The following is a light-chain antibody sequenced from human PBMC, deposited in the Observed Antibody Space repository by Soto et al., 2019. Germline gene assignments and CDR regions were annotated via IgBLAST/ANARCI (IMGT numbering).Light chain of an antibody. CDR3: QQYGSSPIT. CDR2: GAS. V-gene: IGKV3-20*01. Sequence: EIVLTQSPCTLSLSPGERATLSFRASQSVSSSYLAWYQQKPGQAPRLLIYGASSRATGIPDRFSGSGSGTDFTLTISRLEPEDFAVYYCQQYGSSPITFGQGTKVDIK. J-gene: IGKJ1*01. CDR1: QSVSSSY.